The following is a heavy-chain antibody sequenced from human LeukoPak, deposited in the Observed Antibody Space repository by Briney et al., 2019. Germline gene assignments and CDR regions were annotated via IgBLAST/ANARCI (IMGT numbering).Heavy chain of an antibody. CDR1: GFTFSSYA. CDR3: AKKVPANWGSCFDY. D-gene: IGHD7-27*01. J-gene: IGHJ4*02. CDR2: ISGSGDST. Sequence: PGVTLRLSCAASGFTFSSYAMSWVRQAPGEGLEWVSAISGSGDSTYSTDSVKGRFTISRDNSKNTLYLQMNSLRAEDTAVYYCAKKVPANWGSCFDYWGQGTLVTVSS. V-gene: IGHV3-23*01.